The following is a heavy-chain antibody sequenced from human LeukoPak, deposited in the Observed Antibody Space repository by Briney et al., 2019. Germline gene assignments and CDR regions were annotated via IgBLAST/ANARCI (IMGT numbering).Heavy chain of an antibody. CDR2: ISFDSGDET. J-gene: IGHJ4*02. D-gene: IGHD3-10*01. CDR1: GFSFSSYS. CDR3: ARRYYSGSGKDY. Sequence: GGSLSLSFAASGFSFSSYSMNWVRQAPGKGLEWVSSISFDSGDETLYADSVKGRFTISRDNSQNTLYLQMNSPRAEDTAVYYCARRYYSGSGKDYWGQGTLVTVSS. V-gene: IGHV3-21*04.